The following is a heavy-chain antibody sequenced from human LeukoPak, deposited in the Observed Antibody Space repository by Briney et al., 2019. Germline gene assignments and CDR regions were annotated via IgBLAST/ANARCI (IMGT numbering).Heavy chain of an antibody. CDR3: ARNLVAGGGYYYGMDV. CDR1: GYSFTSYW. CDR2: IYPGDSDT. D-gene: IGHD6-6*01. J-gene: IGHJ6*02. V-gene: IGHV5-51*01. Sequence: GESLKISCKGSGYSFTSYWIGWVRQMPGKGLEWMGLIYPGDSDTRYSPSFQGQVTILADKSISTAYLQWSSLKASDTAMYYCARNLVAGGGYYYGMDVWGQGTTVTVSS.